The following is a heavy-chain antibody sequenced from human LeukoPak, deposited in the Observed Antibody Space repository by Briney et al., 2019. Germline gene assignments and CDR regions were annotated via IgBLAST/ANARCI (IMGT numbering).Heavy chain of an antibody. V-gene: IGHV4-34*01. Sequence: SETLSLTCAVYGGSFSGYYWSWIRQPPGKGLEGIGEINHSGSTNYNPSLKSRVTISVDTSKNQFSLKLSSLTAADTAVYYCARVPYYYGSGSYYAFDIWGQGTMVTVSS. J-gene: IGHJ3*02. CDR2: INHSGST. CDR3: ARVPYYYGSGSYYAFDI. D-gene: IGHD3-10*01. CDR1: GGSFSGYY.